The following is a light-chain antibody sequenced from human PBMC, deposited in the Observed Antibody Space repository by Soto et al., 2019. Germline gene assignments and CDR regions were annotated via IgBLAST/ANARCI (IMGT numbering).Light chain of an antibody. J-gene: IGKJ4*01. CDR1: QSVSSY. CDR3: HQRSNSLT. CDR2: DAS. V-gene: IGKV3-11*01. Sequence: EIALTQSPTTLSLSPGERATLSCRASQSVSSYLAWYQQKPGQAPRLLIYDASNRATGIPARFSGSGSGTDFTLTISSLEPEDFAVYYCHQRSNSLTFGGGTKVDIK.